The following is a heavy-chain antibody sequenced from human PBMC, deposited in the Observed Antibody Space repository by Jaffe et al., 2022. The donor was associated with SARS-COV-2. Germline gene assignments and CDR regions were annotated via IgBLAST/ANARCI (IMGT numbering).Heavy chain of an antibody. Sequence: QVQLQESGPGLVKPSETLSLTCTVSGGSISSYDWSWIRQPPGKGLEWIGCIHSSGSTNYNPSLKSRVTISVDTSKNQFSLKLNSVTAADTAVYYCARSAYIPGDWGQGTLVTVSS. CDR3: ARSAYIPGD. CDR2: IHSSGST. D-gene: IGHD2-21*01. CDR1: GGSISSYD. V-gene: IGHV4-59*01. J-gene: IGHJ4*02.